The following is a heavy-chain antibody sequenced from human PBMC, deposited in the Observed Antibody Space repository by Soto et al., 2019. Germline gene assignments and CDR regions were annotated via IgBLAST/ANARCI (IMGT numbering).Heavy chain of an antibody. J-gene: IGHJ4*02. V-gene: IGHV3-21*01. CDR2: ISSSSSYI. Sequence: EVQLVESGGGLVKPGGSLRLSCAASGFTFSSYSMNWVRQAPGKGLEWVSSISSSSSYIYYADSVKGRFTISRDNAKNSLYLQMNSLRAEDTAVYYCARDSDYGDSVGSDYWGQGTLVTVSS. CDR3: ARDSDYGDSVGSDY. CDR1: GFTFSSYS. D-gene: IGHD4-17*01.